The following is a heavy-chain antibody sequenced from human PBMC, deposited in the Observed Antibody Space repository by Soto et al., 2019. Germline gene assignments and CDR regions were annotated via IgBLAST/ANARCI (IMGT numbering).Heavy chain of an antibody. V-gene: IGHV3-23*01. J-gene: IGHJ4*02. CDR1: GFTFSSYA. D-gene: IGHD5-18*01. Sequence: GGSLRLSCAASGFTFSSYAMSWVRQAPGKGLEWVSAISDSGGSTYYADSVKGRFTISRDNSKNTLYLQMNSLRAEDTAEYFCAKGIRGYYFFDYWGQGTLVTVSS. CDR3: AKGIRGYYFFDY. CDR2: ISDSGGST.